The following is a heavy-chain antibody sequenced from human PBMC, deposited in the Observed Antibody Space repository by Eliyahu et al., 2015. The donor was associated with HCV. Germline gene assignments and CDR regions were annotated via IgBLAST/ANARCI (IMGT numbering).Heavy chain of an antibody. CDR2: INPNSGAS. CDR3: AATTGTTLSLDY. J-gene: IGHJ4*02. CDR1: GYTFSDSY. D-gene: IGHD1-1*01. Sequence: QVQLVQSGAEVKKPGASVKVSCKASGYTFSDSYIHWVRRAPGQGLEWMGWINPNSGASNYTQKFQGWVTMTRDTSLSTAYMXLSRLASDDTAVYFCAATTGTTLSLDYWGQGTQVTVSS. V-gene: IGHV1-2*04.